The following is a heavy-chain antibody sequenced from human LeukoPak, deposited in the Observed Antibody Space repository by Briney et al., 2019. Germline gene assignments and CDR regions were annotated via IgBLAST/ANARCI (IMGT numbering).Heavy chain of an antibody. V-gene: IGHV6-1*01. J-gene: IGHJ5*02. Sequence: SQTLSLTCAISGDNVSGNSVAWNWMRQSPSRGLEWLGRTYYRSKWYNDYAVSVRGRVTINADTSTNQFSLQVISVTAEDTAVYYSARWAVSGKAARFDPWGQGTLVTVSS. CDR3: ARWAVSGKAARFDP. CDR1: GDNVSGNSVA. D-gene: IGHD5/OR15-5a*01. CDR2: TYYRSKWYN.